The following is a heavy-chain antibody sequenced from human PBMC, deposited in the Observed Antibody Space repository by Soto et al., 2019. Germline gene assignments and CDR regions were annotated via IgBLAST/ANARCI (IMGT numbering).Heavy chain of an antibody. J-gene: IGHJ5*02. V-gene: IGHV1-18*01. D-gene: IGHD5-12*01. Sequence: QVHLVQSGVEVKTPGASVKVSCQASGYTFFTYDISWVRQAPGQGLEWMGWISTYSGDTKYAQKFQGRVTMTTDTSTTTAYVELRGLRSDDTAVDYCARHHGPTTSENWFDPWGQGTLVTVSS. CDR3: ARHHGPTTSENWFDP. CDR2: ISTYSGDT. CDR1: GYTFFTYD.